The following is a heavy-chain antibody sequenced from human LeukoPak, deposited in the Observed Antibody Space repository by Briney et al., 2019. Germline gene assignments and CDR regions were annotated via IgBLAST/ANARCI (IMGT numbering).Heavy chain of an antibody. CDR1: GGTFSSYT. V-gene: IGHV1-69*02. J-gene: IGHJ5*02. CDR2: IIPILGIA. Sequence: ASVKVSCKASGGTFSSYTISWGRQAPGQGLEWMGRIIPILGIANYAQKFQGRVTITADKSTSTAYMELSSLRSEDTAVYYCARSGYLDNWFDPWGQGTLVTVSS. D-gene: IGHD1-1*01. CDR3: ARSGYLDNWFDP.